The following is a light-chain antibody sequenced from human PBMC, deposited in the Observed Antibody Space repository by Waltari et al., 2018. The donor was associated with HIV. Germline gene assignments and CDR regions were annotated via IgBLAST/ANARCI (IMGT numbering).Light chain of an antibody. Sequence: NFMLTQPHSVSESPGKTVTISCTRSGGSIASNFVQGYQQRPGSAPTTVIYDNNKRPSGVPDRFSGSIDSSSNSASLTISGLKTEDEADYYCQSFETGTWVFGGGTKLTVL. CDR3: QSFETGTWV. CDR1: GGSIASNF. V-gene: IGLV6-57*04. J-gene: IGLJ3*02. CDR2: DNN.